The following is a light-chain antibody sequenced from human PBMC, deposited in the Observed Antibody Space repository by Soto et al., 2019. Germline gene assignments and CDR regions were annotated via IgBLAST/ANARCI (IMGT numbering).Light chain of an antibody. J-gene: IGKJ1*01. CDR3: HEYNSYSVM. CDR2: KAS. Sequence: DIQMTQSPSTLSAPVGDTVTITCRASQSIDRRLAWYQQKPGKAPKLLIYKASSLESGVPSRFSGSGSGPEVTLTSSGLQPDDFAPYYCHEYNSYSVMFGRGTKVEIK. CDR1: QSIDRR. V-gene: IGKV1-5*03.